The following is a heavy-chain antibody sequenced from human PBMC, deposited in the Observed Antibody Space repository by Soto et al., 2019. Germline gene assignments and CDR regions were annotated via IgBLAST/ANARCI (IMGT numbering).Heavy chain of an antibody. CDR1: GYSFTIYW. V-gene: IGHV5-10-1*01. CDR3: ATSXNFYSSGWYAPHYGMDV. Sequence: GESLKISCKGSGYSFTIYWISWVRQMPGKGLEWMGRIDPSDSYTNYSPSLQGHVTISADKSISTAYLQWSSLKASDTAMYYCATSXNFYSSGWYAPHYGMDVWGQGTTVTVSS. CDR2: IDPSDSYT. D-gene: IGHD6-19*01. J-gene: IGHJ6*02.